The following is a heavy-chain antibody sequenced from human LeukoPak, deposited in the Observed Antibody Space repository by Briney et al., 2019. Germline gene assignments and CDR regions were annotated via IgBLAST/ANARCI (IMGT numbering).Heavy chain of an antibody. CDR2: IFGSGGST. Sequence: GGSLRLSCAASGFTFSSYAMYWVRQAPGKGLEWVSGIFGSGGSTHYADSVKGRFTISRDNSKNTLYLQMNSLRAEDTAVYYCAKSLNLWFGERSFRGEFDYWGQGTLVTVSS. CDR1: GFTFSSYA. D-gene: IGHD3-10*01. J-gene: IGHJ4*02. CDR3: AKSLNLWFGERSFRGEFDY. V-gene: IGHV3-23*01.